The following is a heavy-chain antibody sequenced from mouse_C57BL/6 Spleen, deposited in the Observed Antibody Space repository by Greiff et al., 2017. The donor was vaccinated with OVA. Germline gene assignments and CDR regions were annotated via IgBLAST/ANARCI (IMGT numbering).Heavy chain of an antibody. V-gene: IGHV1-53*01. Sequence: QVQLQQPGPELVKPGASVKLSCKASGYTFTSYWMHWVKQRPGQGLEWIGNINPSNGGTNYNEKFKSKATLTVDKSSSTAYMQLSSLTSEDSAVYYCAQTAQATVGFAYWGQGTLVTVSA. CDR2: INPSNGGT. D-gene: IGHD3-2*02. CDR1: GYTFTSYW. CDR3: AQTAQATVGFAY. J-gene: IGHJ3*01.